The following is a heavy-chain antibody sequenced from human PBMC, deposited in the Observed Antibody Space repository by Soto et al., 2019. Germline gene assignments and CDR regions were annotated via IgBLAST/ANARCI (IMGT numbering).Heavy chain of an antibody. Sequence: AETLSLTCAVHGGSFRGYYWRWIRQPRGKGPEWMGEINHSESTNYNPSRKSRVTIPVDTSKNQFSLNLSSVTAAGTAVYYCARWGNYDYVWGSYRGGYGMDVRGQGTTGTVS. J-gene: IGHJ6*02. CDR3: ARWGNYDYVWGSYRGGYGMDV. CDR1: GGSFRGYY. V-gene: IGHV4-34*01. CDR2: INHSEST. D-gene: IGHD3-16*02.